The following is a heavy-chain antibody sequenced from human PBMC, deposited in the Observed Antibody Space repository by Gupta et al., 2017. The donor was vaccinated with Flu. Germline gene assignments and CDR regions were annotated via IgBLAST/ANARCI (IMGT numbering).Heavy chain of an antibody. CDR3: ARDPGGYNYNPFDY. Sequence: RQPPGKGLEWIGYIYYSGSTNYNPSLKSRVTISVDTSKNQFSLKLSSVTAADTAVYYCARDPGGYNYNPFDYWGQGTLVTVSS. CDR2: IYYSGST. J-gene: IGHJ4*02. V-gene: IGHV4-59*01. D-gene: IGHD5-12*01.